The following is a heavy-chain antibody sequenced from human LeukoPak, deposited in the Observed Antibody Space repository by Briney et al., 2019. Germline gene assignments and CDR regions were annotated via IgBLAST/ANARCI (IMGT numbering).Heavy chain of an antibody. D-gene: IGHD2-2*01. CDR3: ARASSSTLGNYYYYYMDV. Sequence: ASVKVSCKASGYTFTSYYMRWVRQAPGQGLEWMGIINPSGGSTSYAQKFQGRVTMTRDMSTSTVYMELSSLRSEDTAVYYCARASSSTLGNYYYYYMDVWGKGTTVTVSS. CDR2: INPSGGST. CDR1: GYTFTSYY. J-gene: IGHJ6*03. V-gene: IGHV1-46*01.